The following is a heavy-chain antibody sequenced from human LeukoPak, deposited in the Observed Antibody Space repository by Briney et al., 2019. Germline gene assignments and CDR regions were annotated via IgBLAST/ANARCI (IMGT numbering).Heavy chain of an antibody. Sequence: GASVKVSCKASGYTFTMYYIHWVRQAPGQGLEWMGGIIPIFGTANYAQKFQGRVTITTDESTSTAYMELSSLRSEDTAVYYCARGVGGYCSGGSCYPGGRMGYYYMDVWGKGTTVTVSS. V-gene: IGHV1-69*05. CDR3: ARGVGGYCSGGSCYPGGRMGYYYMDV. CDR2: IIPIFGTA. J-gene: IGHJ6*03. D-gene: IGHD2-15*01. CDR1: GYTFTMYY.